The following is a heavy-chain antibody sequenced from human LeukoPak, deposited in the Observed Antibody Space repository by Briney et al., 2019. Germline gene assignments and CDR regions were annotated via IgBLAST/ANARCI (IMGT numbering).Heavy chain of an antibody. Sequence: PSETLSLTCTVSGGSISSGGYYWSWIRQHPGKGLEWIGYIYYSGSTYYNPSLKSRVTISVDTSKNQFSLKLSSVTAADTAVYYCARHDHSSGCNYWGQGTLVTVSS. V-gene: IGHV4-31*03. CDR2: IYYSGST. D-gene: IGHD6-19*01. CDR1: GGSISSGGYY. J-gene: IGHJ4*02. CDR3: ARHDHSSGCNY.